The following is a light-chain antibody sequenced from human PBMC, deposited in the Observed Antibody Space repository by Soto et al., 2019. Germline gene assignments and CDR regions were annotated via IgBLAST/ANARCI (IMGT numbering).Light chain of an antibody. CDR2: WAS. V-gene: IGKV4-1*01. J-gene: IGKJ1*01. CDR3: QQYYSSPRP. CDR1: QSVLYSSNNKNY. Sequence: DIVMTQSPDSLAVSLGERATINCKSSQSVLYSSNNKNYLAWYQQKPGQPPKLLIYWASTRESGVPDRFSGSGSGTDFTLTISSLQALYLAVYYCQQYYSSPRPFCQGTKLDIK.